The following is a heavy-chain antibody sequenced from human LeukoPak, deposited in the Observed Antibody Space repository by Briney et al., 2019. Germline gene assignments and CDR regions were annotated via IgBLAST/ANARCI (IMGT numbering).Heavy chain of an antibody. CDR3: ASGYSSDYGGNVY. Sequence: KPGGSLRLSCGASGFTFSSYSMSWVRQAPGKGLEWVSSISSSSTYIYYVDSVKGRFTISRDDAKNSLYLQMNSLRPEDTAVYYCASGYSSDYGGNVYWGRGTLVTVSS. CDR1: GFTFSSYS. D-gene: IGHD4-23*01. V-gene: IGHV3-21*01. J-gene: IGHJ4*02. CDR2: ISSSSTYI.